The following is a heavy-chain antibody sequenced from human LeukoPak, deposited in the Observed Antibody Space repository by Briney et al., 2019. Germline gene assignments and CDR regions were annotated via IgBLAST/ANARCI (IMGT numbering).Heavy chain of an antibody. J-gene: IGHJ4*02. CDR1: GYTFTSYA. Sequence: APVKVSCKPSGYTFTSYALSWVRQAPGQGLEWMGWISTYSGNTNYAQKLQGRITMTIETSTSTAYMELRSLRSDDTAVYYCARGGSRVVTYGNFDYWGQGTLVAVSS. CDR2: ISTYSGNT. D-gene: IGHD2-21*02. CDR3: ARGGSRVVTYGNFDY. V-gene: IGHV1-18*01.